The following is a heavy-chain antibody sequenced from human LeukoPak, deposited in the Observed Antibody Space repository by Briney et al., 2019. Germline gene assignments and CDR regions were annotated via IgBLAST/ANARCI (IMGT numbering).Heavy chain of an antibody. D-gene: IGHD3-10*01. J-gene: IGHJ4*02. CDR3: AKDRKSVLLWFGEFGY. V-gene: IGHV3-23*01. CDR2: ISGSGGST. Sequence: GGSLRLSCAASGFTFSSYVMSWVRQAPGKGLEWVSAISGSGGSTYYADSVKGRFTISRDNSKNTLYLQMNSLRAEDTAVYYCAKDRKSVLLWFGEFGYWGQGTLVTVSS. CDR1: GFTFSSYV.